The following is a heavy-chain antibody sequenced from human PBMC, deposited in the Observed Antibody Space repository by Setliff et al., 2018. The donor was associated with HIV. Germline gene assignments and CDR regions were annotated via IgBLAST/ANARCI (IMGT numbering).Heavy chain of an antibody. CDR3: AAASSWDPLLDY. J-gene: IGHJ4*02. Sequence: PSETLSLTCAVYGGSFSGYYWSWIRQPPGKGLEWIGEINHSGSTNYNPSLKSRVTISVETSMDQFSLKLNSVTAADTAVYYCAAASSWDPLLDYWGQGTLVTVSS. V-gene: IGHV4-34*01. CDR1: GGSFSGYY. CDR2: INHSGST. D-gene: IGHD6-13*01.